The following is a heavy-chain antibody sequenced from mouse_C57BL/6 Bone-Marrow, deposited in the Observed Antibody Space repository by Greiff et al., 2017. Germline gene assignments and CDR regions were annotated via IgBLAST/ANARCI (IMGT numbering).Heavy chain of an antibody. CDR1: GYTFTSYW. V-gene: IGHV1-69*01. CDR3: AREEASYYSNYVDAMDY. CDR2: IDPSDSYT. Sequence: QVQLQQPGAELVMPGASVKLSCKASGYTFTSYWMHWVKQRPGQGLEWIGEIDPSDSYTNYNQKFKGKSTLTVDKSSSTAYMQLNSLTSEDSAVYYCAREEASYYSNYVDAMDYWGQGTSVTVSS. D-gene: IGHD2-5*01. J-gene: IGHJ4*01.